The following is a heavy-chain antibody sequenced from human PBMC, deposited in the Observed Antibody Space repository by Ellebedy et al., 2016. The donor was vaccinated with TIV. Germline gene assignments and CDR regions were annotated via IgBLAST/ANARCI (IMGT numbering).Heavy chain of an antibody. CDR3: ARDRGNGYNYRSPFDH. J-gene: IGHJ4*02. D-gene: IGHD5-24*01. CDR2: IKPDGSAQ. Sequence: PGGSLRLSCAASGFTFSNYWMSWVRQAPGKGLEWVGNIKPDGSAQYYVDSVKGRFTMSRDNAKNSLYLQMDSRRAEDKAVYYCARDRGNGYNYRSPFDHWGQGSLVTVSS. V-gene: IGHV3-7*01. CDR1: GFTFSNYW.